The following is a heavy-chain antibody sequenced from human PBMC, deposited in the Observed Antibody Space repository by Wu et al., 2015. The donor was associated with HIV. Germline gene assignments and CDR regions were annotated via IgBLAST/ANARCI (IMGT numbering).Heavy chain of an antibody. CDR1: GGTFSGYA. J-gene: IGHJ5*02. V-gene: IGHV1-69*05. Sequence: QVQLVQSGAEVKKPGSSVNVSCQAFGGTFSGYAVNWVRQAPGQGLEWMGGIIPVFGTTSYAQKFRGRVTITTDASTNTAYMELTGLRSADTAVYYCAGGILVRGSERWFDPGAREPWSPVSS. D-gene: IGHD1-1*01. CDR3: AGGILVRGSERWFDP. CDR2: IIPVFGTT.